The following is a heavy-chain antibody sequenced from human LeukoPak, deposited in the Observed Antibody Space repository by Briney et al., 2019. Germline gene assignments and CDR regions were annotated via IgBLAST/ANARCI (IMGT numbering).Heavy chain of an antibody. CDR1: GYTFTSYD. CDR2: ISAYNGNT. CDR3: ARIHCSSTSCYVGGFDY. Sequence: ASVKVSCKASGYTFTSYDISWVRQAPGQGLEWMGWISAYNGNTNYAQKLQGRVTMTTDTSTSTAYMELRSLRSDDTAVYYCARIHCSSTSCYVGGFDYWGQGTLVTVSS. J-gene: IGHJ4*02. V-gene: IGHV1-18*01. D-gene: IGHD2-2*01.